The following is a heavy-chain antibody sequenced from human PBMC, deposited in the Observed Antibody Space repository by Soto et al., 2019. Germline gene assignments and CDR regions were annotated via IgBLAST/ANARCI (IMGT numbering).Heavy chain of an antibody. CDR3: ANAYCSSTSCRAEYLQH. V-gene: IGHV3-23*01. Sequence: GSLRLSCAASGFTFSSYSMSWVRQAPGKGLEWVSAISGSGGASYYADSVKGRFTISGDNSKNTVYLQMNSLRAEDTAVYFCANAYCSSTSCRAEYLQHWGQGTLVTVSS. CDR2: ISGSGGAS. D-gene: IGHD2-2*01. CDR1: GFTFSSYS. J-gene: IGHJ1*01.